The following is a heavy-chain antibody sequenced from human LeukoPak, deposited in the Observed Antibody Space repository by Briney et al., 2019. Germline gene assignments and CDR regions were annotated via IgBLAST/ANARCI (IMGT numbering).Heavy chain of an antibody. Sequence: PGGSLRLSCAASGLPFSTSAMTWVRQAPGKGLEWVSHILSSGATYYAESVRGRFTISRDNSKNTLYLLMTTLRAEDSAVYYCATAKYDYGDPVGWFDPWGQGTLVTVSS. V-gene: IGHV3-23*01. CDR2: ILSSGAT. CDR1: GLPFSTSA. D-gene: IGHD4-17*01. J-gene: IGHJ5*02. CDR3: ATAKYDYGDPVGWFDP.